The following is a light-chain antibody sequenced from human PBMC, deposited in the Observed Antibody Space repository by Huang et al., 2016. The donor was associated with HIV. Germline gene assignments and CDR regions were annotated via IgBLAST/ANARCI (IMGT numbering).Light chain of an antibody. J-gene: IGKJ5*01. CDR3: QQYNNWFT. Sequence: EIVMTQSPDTLSVSPGKRVSLSCRASQSVEDNLAWYQQKPSQAPRLLVYGASTRATGVPVRFSGSGSGTEFTLTITNLQSEDFASYYCQQYNNWFTFGQGTRLEI. V-gene: IGKV3-15*01. CDR2: GAS. CDR1: QSVEDN.